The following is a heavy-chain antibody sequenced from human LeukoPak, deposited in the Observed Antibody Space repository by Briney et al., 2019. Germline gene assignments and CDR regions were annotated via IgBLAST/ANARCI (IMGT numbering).Heavy chain of an antibody. Sequence: ASVKVSCKASGYTFTSYYMHWVRQAPGQGLEWMGIINPSGGSTSYAQKFQGRVTMTRDMSTSTVYMDLSSLRSEDTALYYCARDGPTYYYGSGSYYTAQFDYWGQGTLVTVSS. V-gene: IGHV1-46*01. CDR2: INPSGGST. J-gene: IGHJ4*02. CDR1: GYTFTSYY. CDR3: ARDGPTYYYGSGSYYTAQFDY. D-gene: IGHD3-10*01.